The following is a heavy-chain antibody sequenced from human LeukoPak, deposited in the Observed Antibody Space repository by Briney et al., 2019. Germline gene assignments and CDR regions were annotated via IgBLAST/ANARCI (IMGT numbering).Heavy chain of an antibody. J-gene: IGHJ3*02. D-gene: IGHD2-21*01. CDR2: IIPNSGAT. CDR3: ARGISGGFDI. CDR1: GYTFTAYD. Sequence: ASVKVSCKASGYTFTAYDLHWVRQAPGQGLEWMGRIIPNSGATNYAQNFQGRVTLTRDTSISTAYMELSRLSPDDTAVYYCARGISGGFDIWGQGTMVTVSS. V-gene: IGHV1-2*06.